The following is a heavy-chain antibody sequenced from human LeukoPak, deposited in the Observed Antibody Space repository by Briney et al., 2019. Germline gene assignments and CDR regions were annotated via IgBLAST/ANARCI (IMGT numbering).Heavy chain of an antibody. D-gene: IGHD5-12*01. J-gene: IGHJ6*03. V-gene: IGHV3-23*01. CDR1: GFTFSSYA. Sequence: GGSLRLSCAASGFTFSSYAMSWVRQAPGKGLEWVSAISGSGGSTYYADSVKGRFTISRDNSKNPLYLQMNSLRAEDTAVYYCAKAYSGYDLDYYYYYMDVWGKGTTVTVSS. CDR3: AKAYSGYDLDYYYYYMDV. CDR2: ISGSGGST.